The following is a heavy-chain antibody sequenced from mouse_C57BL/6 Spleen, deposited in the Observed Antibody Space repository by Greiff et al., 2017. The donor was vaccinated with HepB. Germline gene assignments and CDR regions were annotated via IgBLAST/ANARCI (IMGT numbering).Heavy chain of an antibody. Sequence: VQLQQSGGDLVKPGGSLKLSCAASGFTFSSYGMSWVRQTPDKRLEWVATISSGGSYTYYPDSVKGRFTISRDNAKNTLYLQMSSLKSEDTAMYYCARQDYYGPFAYWGQGTLVTVSA. CDR1: GFTFSSYG. CDR2: ISSGGSYT. D-gene: IGHD1-1*01. J-gene: IGHJ3*01. CDR3: ARQDYYGPFAY. V-gene: IGHV5-6*01.